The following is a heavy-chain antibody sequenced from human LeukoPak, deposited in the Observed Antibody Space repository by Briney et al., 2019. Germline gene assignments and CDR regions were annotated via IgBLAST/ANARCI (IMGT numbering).Heavy chain of an antibody. D-gene: IGHD6-13*01. Sequence: PSETLSLTCTVSGGSISSSSYYWGWIRQPPGKGLEWIGNIYYSGSTYYNPSLKSRVTISVDTSKNQFSLKLSSVTAADTAVYYCARRSAEGQQLVYGWKDWFDPWGQGTLVTVSS. CDR3: ARRSAEGQQLVYGWKDWFDP. V-gene: IGHV4-39*07. CDR2: IYYSGST. CDR1: GGSISSSSYY. J-gene: IGHJ5*02.